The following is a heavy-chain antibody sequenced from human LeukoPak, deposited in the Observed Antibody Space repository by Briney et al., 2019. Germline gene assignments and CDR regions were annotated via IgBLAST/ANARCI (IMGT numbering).Heavy chain of an antibody. Sequence: ASVKVSCKASGYTFTYYYMHWVRQAPGQGLEWMGIINPSSGSTSYAQKFQGRVTMTRDTSTSTVYMDVSSLRSDDTVVYYCATIAASDAEYFRHWGQGTLVTVSS. J-gene: IGHJ1*01. V-gene: IGHV1-46*01. CDR2: INPSSGST. D-gene: IGHD6-6*01. CDR1: GYTFTYYY. CDR3: ATIAASDAEYFRH.